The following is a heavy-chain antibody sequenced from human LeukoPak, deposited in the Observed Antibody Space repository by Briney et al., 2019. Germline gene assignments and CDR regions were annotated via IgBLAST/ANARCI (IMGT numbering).Heavy chain of an antibody. CDR2: INPSGGST. V-gene: IGHV1-46*01. J-gene: IGHJ5*02. CDR3: ARDRGSGWYSSYNWFDP. CDR1: GYTFTSYY. Sequence: ASVKVSCKASGYTFTSYYMHWVRQAPGQGLEWMGIINPSGGSTSYAQKFQGRVTMTRDTSTSTVYMELSSLRSEDTAVYYCARDRGSGWYSSYNWFDPWGQGALVTVSS. D-gene: IGHD6-19*01.